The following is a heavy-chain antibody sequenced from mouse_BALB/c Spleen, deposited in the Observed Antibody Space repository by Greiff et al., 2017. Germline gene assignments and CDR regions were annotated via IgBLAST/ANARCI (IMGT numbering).Heavy chain of an antibody. D-gene: IGHD6-1*01. J-gene: IGHJ4*01. CDR3: ARRQGGYAMDY. CDR1: GFTFTDYY. CDR2: IRNKANGYTT. Sequence: EVQRVESGGGLVQPGGSLRLSCATSGFTFTDYYMSWVRQPPGKALEWLGFIRNKANGYTTEYSASVKGRFTISRDNSQSILYLQMNTLRAEDSATYYCARRQGGYAMDYWGQGTSVTVSS. V-gene: IGHV7-3*02.